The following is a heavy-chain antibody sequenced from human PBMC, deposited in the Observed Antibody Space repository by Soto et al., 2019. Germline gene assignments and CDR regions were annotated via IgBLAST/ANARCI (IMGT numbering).Heavy chain of an antibody. Sequence: GGSLRLSCAASGFTFSSYAMSWVCQAPGKGLEWVSAISGSGGSTYYADSVKGRFTISRDNSKNTLYLQMNSLRAEDTAVYYCAKVPLKSTIFGVVITFNHYSGQGNLVTVSS. CDR1: GFTFSSYA. V-gene: IGHV3-23*01. D-gene: IGHD3-3*01. CDR3: AKVPLKSTIFGVVITFNHY. J-gene: IGHJ4*02. CDR2: ISGSGGST.